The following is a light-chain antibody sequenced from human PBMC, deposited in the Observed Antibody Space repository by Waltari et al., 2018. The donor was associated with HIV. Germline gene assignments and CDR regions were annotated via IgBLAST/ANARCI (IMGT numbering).Light chain of an antibody. CDR3: SSYAGSNNFEVV. Sequence: QSALTQPPSASGSPGQSVTISCTGTSSDVGGYNYVSWYQQHPGKAPNRMIYEVSKRPSGVPDRFSGSKSGNTASLTVSGLQAEDEADYYCSSYAGSNNFEVVFGGGTKLTVL. CDR1: SSDVGGYNY. CDR2: EVS. J-gene: IGLJ2*01. V-gene: IGLV2-8*01.